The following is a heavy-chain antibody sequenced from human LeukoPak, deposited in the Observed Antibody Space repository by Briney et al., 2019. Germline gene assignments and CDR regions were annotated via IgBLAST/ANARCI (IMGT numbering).Heavy chain of an antibody. V-gene: IGHV1-46*01. CDR1: GYTFSRYY. Sequence: ASVKVSCKASGYTFSRYYIHWVRQAPGQGLEWMGTINPGRDSTSYAQKFQGRVIMTRDTSTSTVDMDLSSLRSDDTAVYYCARRNMRHNGLDYWGQGTLVTVSS. J-gene: IGHJ4*02. CDR2: INPGRDST. CDR3: ARRNMRHNGLDY. D-gene: IGHD2/OR15-2a*01.